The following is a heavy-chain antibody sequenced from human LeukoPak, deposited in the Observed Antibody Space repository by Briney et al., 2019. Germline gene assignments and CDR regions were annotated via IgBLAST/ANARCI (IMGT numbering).Heavy chain of an antibody. Sequence: GGSEGLFCAASGFTFSGYAMHWVSQAPGKGLEWVAVISYDGSNEYYADSVKGRFTISRDNSKNTLYLQMNSLSVEDTAVYYCARVGYYASGPFSYFDYWGQGTLVTVSS. CDR1: GFTFSGYA. J-gene: IGHJ4*02. CDR2: ISYDGSNE. V-gene: IGHV3-30-3*01. D-gene: IGHD3-10*01. CDR3: ARVGYYASGPFSYFDY.